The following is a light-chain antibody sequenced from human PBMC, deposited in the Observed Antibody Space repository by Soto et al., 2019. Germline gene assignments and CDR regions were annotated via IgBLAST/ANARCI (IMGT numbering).Light chain of an antibody. CDR2: DVS. J-gene: IGKJ1*01. CDR3: QHYDSCSWT. Sequence: IQMTQSPSTLSASVGERVTITCGASQSVSNWLAWYQQKPGTAPNLLIYDVSSLESGVSSRFSGSGSGTEFNLTISSLQRNDFATYYCQHYDSCSWTFGQGTKVDIK. V-gene: IGKV1-5*01. CDR1: QSVSNW.